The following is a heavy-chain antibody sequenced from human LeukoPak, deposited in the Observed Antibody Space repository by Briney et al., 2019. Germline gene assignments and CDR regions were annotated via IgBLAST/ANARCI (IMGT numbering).Heavy chain of an antibody. Sequence: PGRSLRLSCAASGFAFSSYAMHWVRQAPGKGLEWVAVISYDGSNKYYADSVKGRFTISRDNSKNTLYLQMNSLRAEDTAVYYCAREVTMVRGVIFGSWFDPWGQGTLVTVSS. D-gene: IGHD3-10*01. J-gene: IGHJ5*02. CDR3: AREVTMVRGVIFGSWFDP. V-gene: IGHV3-30*04. CDR1: GFAFSSYA. CDR2: ISYDGSNK.